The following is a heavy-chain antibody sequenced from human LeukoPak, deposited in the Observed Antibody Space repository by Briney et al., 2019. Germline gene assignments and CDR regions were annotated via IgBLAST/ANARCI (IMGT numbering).Heavy chain of an antibody. CDR3: AGAGSGYYYYYYGMDV. Sequence: SETLSLTCTVSGGSISSYYWSWIRQPPGKGLEWIGYIYYSGSTNYNPSLKSRVTISVDTSKNQFSLRLSSVTAADTAVYYCAGAGSGYYYYYYGMDVWGQGTTVTVSS. V-gene: IGHV4-59*01. J-gene: IGHJ6*02. CDR2: IYYSGST. CDR1: GGSISSYY. D-gene: IGHD3-3*01.